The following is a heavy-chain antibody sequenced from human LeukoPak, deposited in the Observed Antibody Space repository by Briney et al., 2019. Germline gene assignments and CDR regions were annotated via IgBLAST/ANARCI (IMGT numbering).Heavy chain of an antibody. V-gene: IGHV4-59*01. CDR3: ARGSYDSSGYYYVFDY. D-gene: IGHD3-22*01. CDR2: IYYSEST. CDR1: GGSISSYY. J-gene: IGHJ4*02. Sequence: PSETLSLTCTVSGGSISSYYWSWIRQPPGKGLEWIGYIYYSESTNYNPSLKSRVTISVDTSKNQFSLKLSSVTAADTAVYYCARGSYDSSGYYYVFDYWGQGTLVTVSS.